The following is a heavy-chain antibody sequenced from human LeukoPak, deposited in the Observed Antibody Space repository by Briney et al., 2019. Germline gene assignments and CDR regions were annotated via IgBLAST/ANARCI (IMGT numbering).Heavy chain of an antibody. CDR2: ISGSGGST. J-gene: IGHJ4*02. CDR3: AKRGSPVGDY. V-gene: IGHV3-23*01. CDR1: GFTFSSYA. Sequence: PGGSLRLSCAASGFTFSSYAMSWVRQAPGKGLGWVSAISGSGGSTYYADSVKGRFTISRDNSKNTLYLQMNSLSAEDTALYYCAKRGSPVGDYWGQGTLVTVSS. D-gene: IGHD2-15*01.